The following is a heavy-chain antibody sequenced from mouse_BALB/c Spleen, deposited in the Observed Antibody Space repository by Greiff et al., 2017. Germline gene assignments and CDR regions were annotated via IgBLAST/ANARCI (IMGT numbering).Heavy chain of an antibody. CDR3: ARDRWYGSSPAWFAY. CDR1: GFSLTSYG. D-gene: IGHD1-1*01. J-gene: IGHJ3*01. Sequence: VKLMESGPGLVAPSQSLSITCTVSGFSLTSYGVHWVRQPPGKGLEWLGVIWAGGSTNYNSALMSRLSISKDNSKSQVFLKMNSLQTDDTAMYYCARDRWYGSSPAWFAYWGQGTLVTVSA. CDR2: IWAGGST. V-gene: IGHV2-9*02.